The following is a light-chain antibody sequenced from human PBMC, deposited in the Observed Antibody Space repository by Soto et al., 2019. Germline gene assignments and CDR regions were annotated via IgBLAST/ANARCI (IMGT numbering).Light chain of an antibody. J-gene: IGKJ2*01. CDR3: HQYHDWPHT. V-gene: IGKV3D-15*01. CDR2: GAS. Sequence: EIVMTQSPATLSVSPGERVTLSCRASQRVSSNVAWHQKKPGQAPRLLIHGASTRATGLPGRFSGSGSGTEFKPTSRSLESEAFATYYCHQYHDWPHTFGQGTKLEIK. CDR1: QRVSSN.